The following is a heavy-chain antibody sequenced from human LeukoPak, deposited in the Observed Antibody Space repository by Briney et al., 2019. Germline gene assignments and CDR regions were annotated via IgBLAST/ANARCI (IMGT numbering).Heavy chain of an antibody. CDR3: AKITKATTPNY. J-gene: IGHJ4*02. D-gene: IGHD4-17*01. V-gene: IGHV3-23*01. Sequence: GGSLRLSCAASGLTFSNYAMNWVREASGKGLEWVSGITDSGRKTYYADYVKGRFSISRDNSKNTVYLQMSDLRAEDTAVYYCAKITKATTPNYWGQGTLVTVSS. CDR2: ITDSGRKT. CDR1: GLTFSNYA.